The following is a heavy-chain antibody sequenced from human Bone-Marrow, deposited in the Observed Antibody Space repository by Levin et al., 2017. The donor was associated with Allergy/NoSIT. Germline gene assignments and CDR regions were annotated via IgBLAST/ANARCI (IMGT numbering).Heavy chain of an antibody. CDR3: ARRASDGSNSSDY. Sequence: GESLKISCQASGYSFTSYWFGWVRQRPGKGLEWVGLIFPSDSDTRVSPSFQGQIIMSVDKSTSPAYLQWSSLQASDRAMCHCARRASDGSNSSDYWGQGPLVTVSS. J-gene: IGHJ4*02. CDR2: IFPSDSDT. D-gene: IGHD4-23*01. CDR1: GYSFTSYW. V-gene: IGHV5-51*01.